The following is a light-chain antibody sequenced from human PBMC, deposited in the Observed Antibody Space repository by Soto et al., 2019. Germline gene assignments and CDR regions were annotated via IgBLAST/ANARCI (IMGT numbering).Light chain of an antibody. CDR2: EVN. CDR1: SSDVGGYNY. Sequence: QSALTQPPSASGSPGQSVAISCTGTSSDVGGYNYVSWHQQHPGKAPKLMIYEVNKRPSGVPDRFSGSKSGNTASLTVSGLQAEHEADYYCSSYAGSSNVFGTGTKLTVL. CDR3: SSYAGSSNV. J-gene: IGLJ1*01. V-gene: IGLV2-8*01.